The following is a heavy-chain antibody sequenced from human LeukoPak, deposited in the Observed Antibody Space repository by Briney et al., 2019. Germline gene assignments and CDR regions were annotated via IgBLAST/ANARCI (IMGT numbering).Heavy chain of an antibody. CDR3: ASRNYYDSSGYCYYYFDY. Sequence: PGGSLRLSCAASGFTFSNYAMSWVRQAPGKGLEWVSGISGSGTGTYYADSVKGRFTISRDNSKNTLYLQMNSLRAEDTAVYYCASRNYYDSSGYCYYYFDYWGQGILVTVSS. D-gene: IGHD3-22*01. CDR2: ISGSGTGT. V-gene: IGHV3-23*01. CDR1: GFTFSNYA. J-gene: IGHJ4*02.